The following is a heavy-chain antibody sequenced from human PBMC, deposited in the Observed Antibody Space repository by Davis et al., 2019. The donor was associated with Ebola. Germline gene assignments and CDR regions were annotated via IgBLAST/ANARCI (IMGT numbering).Heavy chain of an antibody. D-gene: IGHD6-19*01. CDR2: INAGNGNT. CDR1: GYTFTSYA. CDR3: ARFSLYSSDWDY. V-gene: IGHV1-3*01. J-gene: IGHJ4*02. Sequence: AASVKVSCKASGYTFTSYAMHWVRHAPGQRLEWLGWINAGNGNTKYSQKFQGRVTITRDTSASTAYMELSSLRSEDTAVYYCARFSLYSSDWDYWGQGTLVTVSS.